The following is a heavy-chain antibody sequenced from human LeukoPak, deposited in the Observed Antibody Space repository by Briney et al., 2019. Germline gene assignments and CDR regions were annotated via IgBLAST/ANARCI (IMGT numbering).Heavy chain of an antibody. Sequence: GGSLRLSCAASGFTFSSYAMSWVRQAPGKGLEWVSAISGSGGSTYYADSVKGRFTISRDNSKNTLYLQMNSLRAEDTAVYYCAKDSTMIVVVIPDYWGQGTLVTVSS. CDR2: ISGSGGST. CDR3: AKDSTMIVVVIPDY. CDR1: GFTFSSYA. J-gene: IGHJ4*02. V-gene: IGHV3-23*01. D-gene: IGHD3-22*01.